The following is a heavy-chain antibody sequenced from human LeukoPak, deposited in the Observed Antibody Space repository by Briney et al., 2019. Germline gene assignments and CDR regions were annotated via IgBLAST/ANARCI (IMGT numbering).Heavy chain of an antibody. Sequence: GGSLRLSCAASGFTFNNYGMHWVRQAPGKGLEWVAFIRYNGNNQYYADSVKGRFTISRDNSKNTLYLQMNSLKGDDTAVYYCAKDGRYCSGGSCYFACDYWGQGTLVTVSS. D-gene: IGHD2-15*01. J-gene: IGHJ4*02. V-gene: IGHV3-30*02. CDR2: IRYNGNNQ. CDR1: GFTFNNYG. CDR3: AKDGRYCSGGSCYFACDY.